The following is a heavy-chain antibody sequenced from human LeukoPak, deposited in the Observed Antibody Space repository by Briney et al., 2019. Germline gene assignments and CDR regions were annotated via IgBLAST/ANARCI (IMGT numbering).Heavy chain of an antibody. Sequence: ASVKVSSKASGYTFTSYYMHWVRQAPGQGLEWMGIINPSGGSTSYAQKFQGRVTMTRDTSTSTVYMELSSLTSEDTAVYYCARGIWPARTVDYDLDSWGQGTLVTVSS. J-gene: IGHJ4*02. V-gene: IGHV1-46*01. CDR1: GYTFTSYY. CDR3: ARGIWPARTVDYDLDS. CDR2: INPSGGST. D-gene: IGHD4-17*01.